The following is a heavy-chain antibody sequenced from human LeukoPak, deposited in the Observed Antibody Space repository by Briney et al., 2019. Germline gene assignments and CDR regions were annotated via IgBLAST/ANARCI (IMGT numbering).Heavy chain of an antibody. D-gene: IGHD3-10*01. J-gene: IGHJ4*02. CDR3: ASGGNYYGSGSYYNGDYFDY. CDR2: INPSGGST. CDR1: GYTFTSYY. Sequence: ASVKVSCKASGYTFTSYYMHWVRQAPGQGLEWMGIINPSGGSTSYAQKFQGRVTMTRDTSTSTVYMELSSLRSEDTAVYYCASGGNYYGSGSYYNGDYFDYWGQGTLVTVSS. V-gene: IGHV1-46*01.